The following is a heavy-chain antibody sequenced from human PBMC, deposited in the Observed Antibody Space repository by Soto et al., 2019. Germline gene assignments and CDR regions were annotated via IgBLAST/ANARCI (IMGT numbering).Heavy chain of an antibody. CDR2: FSGNGGRT. Sequence: EVQLLESGGGLVQPGGSLRLSCAASGFSFSSDAMSWVRQAPGKGLAWVSTFSGNGGRTYYADSVKGRFTISSDNSKNTSMRQSSGLRVEETAVDYWLRTLGTVDPCDYWGQGTLVTVSP. D-gene: IGHD7-27*01. V-gene: IGHV3-23*01. CDR1: GFSFSSDA. CDR3: LRTLGTVDPCDY. J-gene: IGHJ4*02.